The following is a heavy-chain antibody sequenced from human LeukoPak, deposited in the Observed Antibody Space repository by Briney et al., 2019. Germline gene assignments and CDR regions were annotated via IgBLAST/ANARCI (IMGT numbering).Heavy chain of an antibody. D-gene: IGHD2-2*02. CDR3: ARAHIVVVPAAIRAYFDC. CDR1: GGSISSGGYY. J-gene: IGHJ4*02. V-gene: IGHV4-31*03. CDR2: IYYSGST. Sequence: SETLSLTCTVSGGSISSGGYYWSWIRQHPGKGLEWIGYIYYSGSTYYNPSLKSRVTISVDTSKNQFSLKLSSVTAADTAVYYCARAHIVVVPAAIRAYFDCWGQGTLVTVSS.